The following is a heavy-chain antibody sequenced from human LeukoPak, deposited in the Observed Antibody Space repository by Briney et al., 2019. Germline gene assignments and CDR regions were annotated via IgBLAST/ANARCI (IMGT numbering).Heavy chain of an antibody. V-gene: IGHV4-30-2*02. J-gene: IGHJ6*03. CDR3: ARYHGFYGYSYGYLGHYYMDV. D-gene: IGHD5-18*01. Sequence: SETLSLTCTVSGGSISSGGYYWSWLRQPPGKGLEWIGYIYHSGSTYYNPSLKSRVTISVDRSKNQFSLKLSSVTAADTAVYYCARYHGFYGYSYGYLGHYYMDVWGKGTTVTVSS. CDR2: IYHSGST. CDR1: GGSISSGGYY.